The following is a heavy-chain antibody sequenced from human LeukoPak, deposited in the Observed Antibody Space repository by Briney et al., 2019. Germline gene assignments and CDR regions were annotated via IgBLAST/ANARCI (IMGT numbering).Heavy chain of an antibody. CDR2: INSDGSST. CDR3: ARVTRDDAFDI. D-gene: IGHD4-11*01. CDR1: GFTFSSYA. V-gene: IGHV3-74*01. Sequence: PGGSLRLSCAASGFTFSSYAMSWVRQAPGKGLVGVSRINSDGSSTSYADSVKGRFTISRDNAKNTLYLQMNSLRAEDTAVYYCARVTRDDAFDIWGQGTMVTVSS. J-gene: IGHJ3*02.